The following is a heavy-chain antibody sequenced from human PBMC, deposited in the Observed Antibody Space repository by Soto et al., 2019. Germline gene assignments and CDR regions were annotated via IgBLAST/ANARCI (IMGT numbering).Heavy chain of an antibody. CDR3: ARSHDYGDYGMDV. D-gene: IGHD4-17*01. J-gene: IGHJ6*02. Sequence: ASVKVSCKASGYTFTSYGISWVRQAPGQGLEWMGWISAYNGNTNYAQRLQGRVTMTTDASTSTAYMELRSLRSDDTAVYYCARSHDYGDYGMDVWGQGTTVTVSS. CDR1: GYTFTSYG. V-gene: IGHV1-18*01. CDR2: ISAYNGNT.